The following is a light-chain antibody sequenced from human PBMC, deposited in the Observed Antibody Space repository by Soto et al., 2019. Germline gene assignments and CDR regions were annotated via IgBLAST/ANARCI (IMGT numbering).Light chain of an antibody. CDR1: QSISSW. Sequence: DIQMTQSPSTLSASVGDRVTITCRASQSISSWLAWYQQKPGKAPELLIYDASSLESGVPSRFSGSGSGTEFNRNISSLQPDDFATYYCQQYNSYPWEFCQGTQVEIK. CDR2: DAS. CDR3: QQYNSYPWE. V-gene: IGKV1-5*01. J-gene: IGKJ1*01.